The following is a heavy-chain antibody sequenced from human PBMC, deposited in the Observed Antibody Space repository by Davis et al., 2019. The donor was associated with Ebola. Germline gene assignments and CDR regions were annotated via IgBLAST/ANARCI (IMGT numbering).Heavy chain of an antibody. D-gene: IGHD6-19*01. J-gene: IGHJ3*02. Sequence: SETLSLTCAVYGGSFSGYYWSWIRQPPGKGLEWIGEINHSGSTNYNPSLKSRVTISVDTSKNQFSLKLSSVTAADTAVYYCARGRWQWKALRAFDIWGQGTMVTVSS. CDR2: INHSGST. CDR1: GGSFSGYY. V-gene: IGHV4-34*01. CDR3: ARGRWQWKALRAFDI.